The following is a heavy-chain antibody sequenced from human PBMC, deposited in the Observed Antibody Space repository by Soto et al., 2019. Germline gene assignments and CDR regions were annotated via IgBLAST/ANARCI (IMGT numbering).Heavy chain of an antibody. V-gene: IGHV3-9*01. CDR1: GFTIENYA. CDR3: AKDSVFSSGWDFDF. D-gene: IGHD6-19*01. J-gene: IGHJ4*02. CDR2: ISWETGRV. Sequence: EVQLVESGGGLVQPGRSLRLSCSASGFTIENYAMHWVRQAPGKGLEWVAGISWETGRVGYADSVKGRFTISRDNAKNSLYLQMNRLMSEDTALYFCAKDSVFSSGWDFDFWGQGTLVTVSS.